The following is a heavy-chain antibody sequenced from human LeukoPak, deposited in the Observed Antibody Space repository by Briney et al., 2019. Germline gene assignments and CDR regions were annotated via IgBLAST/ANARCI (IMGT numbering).Heavy chain of an antibody. CDR3: AKDIYDILTGYFDY. D-gene: IGHD3-9*01. CDR1: GFTFRDYD. V-gene: IGHV3-11*01. Sequence: GGSLRLSCAASGFTFRDYDMTWIRQAPGKGLEWVSYISSSDTTMYNADSVKGRFTISRDNAKNSLYLQMNSLRAEDTALYYCAKDIYDILTGYFDYWGQGTLVTVSS. CDR2: ISSSDTTM. J-gene: IGHJ4*02.